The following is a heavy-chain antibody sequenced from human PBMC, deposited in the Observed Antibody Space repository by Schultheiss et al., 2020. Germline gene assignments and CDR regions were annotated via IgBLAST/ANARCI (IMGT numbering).Heavy chain of an antibody. CDR2: IYTSGST. Sequence: SETLSLTCTVSGGSISSGSYYWSWIRKPAGKGLEWIGRIYTSGSTNYNPSLKSRVTISVDTSKNQFSLKLSSVTAADTAVYYCARSSGYDSVAFDIWGQGTMVTVSS. D-gene: IGHD5-12*01. CDR1: GGSISSGSYY. J-gene: IGHJ3*02. V-gene: IGHV4-61*02. CDR3: ARSSGYDSVAFDI.